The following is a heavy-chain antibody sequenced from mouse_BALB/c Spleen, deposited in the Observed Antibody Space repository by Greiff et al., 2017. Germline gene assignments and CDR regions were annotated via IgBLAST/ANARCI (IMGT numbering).Heavy chain of an antibody. D-gene: IGHD1-1*01. CDR3: ARHLDYYGSSFSYWYFDV. CDR1: GFAFSSYD. CDR2: ISSGGGST. Sequence: DVMLVESGGGLVKPGGSLKLSCAASGFAFSSYDMSWVRQTPEKRLEWVAYISSGGGSTYYPDTVKGRFTISRDNAKNTLYLQMSSLKSEDTAMYYCARHLDYYGSSFSYWYFDVWGAGTTVTVSS. J-gene: IGHJ1*01. V-gene: IGHV5-12-1*01.